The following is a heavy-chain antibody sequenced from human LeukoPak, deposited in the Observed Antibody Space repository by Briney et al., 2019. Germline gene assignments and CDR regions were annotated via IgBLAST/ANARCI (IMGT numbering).Heavy chain of an antibody. CDR2: IYYSGST. CDR1: GGSFSGYY. CDR3: ARRISIPPDHYFDY. J-gene: IGHJ4*02. D-gene: IGHD4-11*01. V-gene: IGHV4-34*01. Sequence: SETLSLTCAVYGGSFSGYYWSWIRQHPGKGLEWIGYIYYSGSTYYNPSLKSRVTISVDTSKNQFSLKLSSVTAADTAVYYCARRISIPPDHYFDYWGQGTLVTVSS.